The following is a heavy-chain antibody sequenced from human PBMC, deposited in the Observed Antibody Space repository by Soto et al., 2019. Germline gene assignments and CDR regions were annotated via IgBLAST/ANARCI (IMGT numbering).Heavy chain of an antibody. CDR3: ARDQWLVAFDY. Sequence: QVQLVESGGGVVQPGRSLRLSCAASGFTFSSYGMHWVRQAPGKGLEWVAVIWYDGSNKYYADSVKGRFTISRDNSKNTLYLQMNSLRAEDTAVYYCARDQWLVAFDYWGQVTLVTVSS. V-gene: IGHV3-33*01. CDR2: IWYDGSNK. CDR1: GFTFSSYG. J-gene: IGHJ4*02. D-gene: IGHD6-19*01.